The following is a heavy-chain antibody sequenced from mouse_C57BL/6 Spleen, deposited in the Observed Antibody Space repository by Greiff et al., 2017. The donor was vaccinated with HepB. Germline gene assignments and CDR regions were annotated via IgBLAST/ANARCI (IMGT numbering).Heavy chain of an antibody. J-gene: IGHJ2*01. V-gene: IGHV1-76*01. D-gene: IGHD1-1*01. CDR2: IYPGSGNT. CDR1: GYTFTDYY. CDR3: ARSGTVVDYFDY. Sequence: QVQLKQSGAELVRPGASVKLSCKASGYTFTDYYINWVKQRPGQGLEWIARIYPGSGNTYYNEKFKGKATLTAEKSSSTAYMQLSSLTSEDSAVYFCARSGTVVDYFDYWGQGTTLTVSS.